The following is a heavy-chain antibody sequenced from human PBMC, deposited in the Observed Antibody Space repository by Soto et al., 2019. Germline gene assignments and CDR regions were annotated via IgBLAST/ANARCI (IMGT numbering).Heavy chain of an antibody. CDR1: GYSFTSYW. V-gene: IGHV5-51*01. CDR3: AGHGGYCSGGSCYYYYYYYGMDV. CDR2: IYPGDSDT. Sequence: GESLKISCKGSGYSFTSYWIGWVRQMPGKGLEWMGIIYPGDSDTRYSPSFQGQVTISADKSISTAYLQWSSLKASDTAMYYCAGHGGYCSGGSCYYYYYYYGMDVWGQGTTVTVSS. J-gene: IGHJ6*02. D-gene: IGHD2-15*01.